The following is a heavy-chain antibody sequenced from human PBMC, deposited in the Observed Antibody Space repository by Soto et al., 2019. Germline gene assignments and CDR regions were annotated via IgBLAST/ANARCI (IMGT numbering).Heavy chain of an antibody. V-gene: IGHV1-69*01. J-gene: IGHJ6*02. CDR3: ARSQGSSTSLEIYYYYYYGMDV. Sequence: QVQLVQSGAEVKKPGSSVKVSCKASGGTFSSYAISWVRQAPGQGLEWMGGIIPISGTANYAQKFQGRVTITADESTSSAYMELSSLRSEDTAVYYCARSQGSSTSLEIYYYYYYGMDVWDQGTTVTVS. CDR1: GGTFSSYA. D-gene: IGHD2-2*01. CDR2: IIPISGTA.